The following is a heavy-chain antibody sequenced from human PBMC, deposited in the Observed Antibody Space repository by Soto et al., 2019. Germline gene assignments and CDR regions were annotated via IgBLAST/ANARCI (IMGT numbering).Heavy chain of an antibody. CDR3: ALALGPTTGLDY. V-gene: IGHV4-31*02. CDR2: IFNSGTT. J-gene: IGHJ4*02. Sequence: WTWLRQPPGKGLEWMGYIFNSGTTFYNPSLTSRLSISTDTSGNHFSLELRSVTAADTAVYYCALALGPTTGLDYWGQGTLVTVSS. D-gene: IGHD1-26*01.